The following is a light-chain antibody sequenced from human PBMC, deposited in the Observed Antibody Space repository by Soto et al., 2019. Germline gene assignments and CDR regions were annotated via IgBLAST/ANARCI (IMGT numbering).Light chain of an antibody. Sequence: DIQMTQSPSSLSASVGDRVTITCRASQNIPGYLNWFQQKPGKAPKLLIYAASRLQSGVPSRFSGSESGTEFTLSITNVQPEDFATYYCQQTFNVPRKFGQGNKVEIK. V-gene: IGKV1-39*01. CDR3: QQTFNVPRK. J-gene: IGKJ1*01. CDR1: QNIPGY. CDR2: AAS.